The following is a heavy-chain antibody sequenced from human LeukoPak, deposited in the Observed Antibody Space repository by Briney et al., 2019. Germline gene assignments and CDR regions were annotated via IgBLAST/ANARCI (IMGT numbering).Heavy chain of an antibody. CDR2: IRAYNGNT. CDR1: GYTFTSYG. J-gene: IGHJ4*02. D-gene: IGHD6-13*01. Sequence: ASVKVSCKASGYTFTSYGISWVRQAPGPGLEWMGWIRAYNGNTNYAQKLQGRVTMTTDTSTSTAYMELRSLRSDDTAVYYCARVVSSWQEFDYWGQGTLVTVSS. CDR3: ARVVSSWQEFDY. V-gene: IGHV1-18*01.